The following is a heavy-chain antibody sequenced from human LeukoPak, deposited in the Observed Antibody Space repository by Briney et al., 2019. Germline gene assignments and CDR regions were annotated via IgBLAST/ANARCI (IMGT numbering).Heavy chain of an antibody. D-gene: IGHD3-9*01. V-gene: IGHV1-2*02. CDR3: ARSGALRYFVLNWFDP. CDR2: INPNSGGT. Sequence: ASVKVSCKASGYTFTGYYMHWVRQAPGQGLEWMGWINPNSGGTNYAQKFQGRVTMTRDTSISTAYMELSRLRSDDTAVYYCARSGALRYFVLNWFDPWGQGTLVTVSS. CDR1: GYTFTGYY. J-gene: IGHJ5*02.